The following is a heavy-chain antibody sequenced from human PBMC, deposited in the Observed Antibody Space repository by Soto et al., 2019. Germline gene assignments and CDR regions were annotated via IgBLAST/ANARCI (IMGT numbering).Heavy chain of an antibody. Sequence: QVQLVQSGAEVKKPGASVKVSCKASGYTFTSYGISWVRQAPGQGLEWMGWISAYNGNTNYEQRLTGRVTRTKDTSTSTAYMELRSLRSDDTAVYCCAREYYYGSGGAYWGQGTLVTVSS. CDR2: ISAYNGNT. J-gene: IGHJ4*02. V-gene: IGHV1-18*01. CDR1: GYTFTSYG. CDR3: AREYYYGSGGAY. D-gene: IGHD3-10*01.